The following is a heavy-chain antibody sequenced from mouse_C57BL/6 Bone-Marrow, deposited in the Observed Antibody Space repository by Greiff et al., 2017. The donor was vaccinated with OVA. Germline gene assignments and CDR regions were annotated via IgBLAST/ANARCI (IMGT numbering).Heavy chain of an antibody. D-gene: IGHD2-2*01. Sequence: VQLQQSGAELVRPGTSVKLSCKASGYTFTSYWMHWVKQRPGQGLEWIGVIDPSDSYTNYNQKFKGKATLTVDTSSSTAYMQLSSLTSEDSAVYYCARSGYGYDDPFDYWGQGTTLTVSS. J-gene: IGHJ2*01. V-gene: IGHV1-59*01. CDR1: GYTFTSYW. CDR3: ARSGYGYDDPFDY. CDR2: IDPSDSYT.